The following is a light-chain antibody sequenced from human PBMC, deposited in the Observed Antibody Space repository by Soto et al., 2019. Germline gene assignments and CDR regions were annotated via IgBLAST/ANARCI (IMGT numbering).Light chain of an antibody. J-gene: IGKJ2*01. Sequence: DIVMTQSPLSLPVTPGEPASISCRSSQSLLHSNGYNYLDWYLQKPGQSPQLLIYLGSNRASGVPERFSGSGSGTDFTLKISRVEAEYVGVYYCMQALQTLPTFGQGTKLEIK. CDR1: QSLLHSNGYNY. CDR3: MQALQTLPT. CDR2: LGS. V-gene: IGKV2-28*01.